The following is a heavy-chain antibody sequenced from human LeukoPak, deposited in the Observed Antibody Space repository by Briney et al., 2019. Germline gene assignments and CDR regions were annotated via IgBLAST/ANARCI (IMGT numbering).Heavy chain of an antibody. Sequence: ASVKVSCKASGYTFTSYYMHRVRQAPGQGLEWMGIINPSGGSTSYAQKFQGRVTMTRDTSTSTVYMELSSLRSEDTAVYYCAREFDYYDSSGYYPHFDYWGQGTLVTVSS. CDR1: GYTFTSYY. CDR3: AREFDYYDSSGYYPHFDY. J-gene: IGHJ4*02. V-gene: IGHV1-46*01. CDR2: INPSGGST. D-gene: IGHD3-22*01.